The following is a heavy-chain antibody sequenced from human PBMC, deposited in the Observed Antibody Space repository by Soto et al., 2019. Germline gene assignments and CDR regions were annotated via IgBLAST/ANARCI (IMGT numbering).Heavy chain of an antibody. D-gene: IGHD3-16*02. CDR1: GYSFTSYW. J-gene: IGHJ5*02. Sequence: PGESLKISCKGSGYSFTSYWIGWVRQMPGKGLEWMGIIYPGDSDTRYSPSFQGQVTISADKSISTAYLQWSSLKASDTAMYYCARIYDYIWGSYRFWFDPWGQGTLVTVSS. CDR3: ARIYDYIWGSYRFWFDP. V-gene: IGHV5-51*01. CDR2: IYPGDSDT.